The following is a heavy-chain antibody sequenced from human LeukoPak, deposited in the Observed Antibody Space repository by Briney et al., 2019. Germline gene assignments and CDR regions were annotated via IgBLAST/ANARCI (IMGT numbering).Heavy chain of an antibody. V-gene: IGHV3-33*01. J-gene: IGHJ4*02. CDR2: IWYDGSNK. D-gene: IGHD1-14*01. CDR1: GFTFSSYG. Sequence: AGGSLRLSCAASGFTFSSYGMHWVRQAPGKGLEWVAVIWYDGSNKYYADSVKGRFTISRDNSKSTVYLQVNSLRGEDTAVFYCARDPLNRRWGSYYFDYWGQGTLVTVSS. CDR3: ARDPLNRRWGSYYFDY.